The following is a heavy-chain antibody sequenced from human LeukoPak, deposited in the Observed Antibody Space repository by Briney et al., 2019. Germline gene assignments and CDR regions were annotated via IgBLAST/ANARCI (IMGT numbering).Heavy chain of an antibody. CDR2: ISGSGGST. D-gene: IGHD5-18*01. Sequence: GGSLRLSCAASGFTFSSYAMSWVRQAPGKGLEWVSAISGSGGSTYYADSVKGRFTISRDNSKNTLCLQMNSLRAEDTAVYYCAKDQIQDTAMVTLGAFDIWGQGTMVTVSS. J-gene: IGHJ3*02. CDR1: GFTFSSYA. V-gene: IGHV3-23*01. CDR3: AKDQIQDTAMVTLGAFDI.